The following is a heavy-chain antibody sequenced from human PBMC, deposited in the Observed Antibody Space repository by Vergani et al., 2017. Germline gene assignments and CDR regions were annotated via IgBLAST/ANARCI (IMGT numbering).Heavy chain of an antibody. D-gene: IGHD2-21*01. Sequence: QLQLQESGPGLVKPSETLSLTCSVSGYSIGSGFYWAWIRQSPGEGLQWLTSIHNRGKTYHNPSLKSRVSVSLDTSKNRFSLNLTSVTATDTAVYYCADLYGDDGFSPFWGQGTLVTVSS. CDR3: ADLYGDDGFSPF. J-gene: IGHJ4*02. CDR2: IHNRGKT. CDR1: GYSIGSGFY. V-gene: IGHV4-38-2*01.